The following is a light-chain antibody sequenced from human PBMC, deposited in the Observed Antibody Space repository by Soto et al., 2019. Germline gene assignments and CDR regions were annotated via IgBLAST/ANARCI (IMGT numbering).Light chain of an antibody. CDR1: SSDVGGYNY. V-gene: IGLV2-14*01. CDR2: EVS. CDR3: SSYTSSSTLPYV. Sequence: QSVLTQPPTLSGSPGQSITISCTGTSSDVGGYNYVSWYQQHPGKAPKLMIYEVSNRPSGVSNRFSGSKSGNTASLTISGLQAEDEADYYCSSYTSSSTLPYVFGTGTKVTVL. J-gene: IGLJ1*01.